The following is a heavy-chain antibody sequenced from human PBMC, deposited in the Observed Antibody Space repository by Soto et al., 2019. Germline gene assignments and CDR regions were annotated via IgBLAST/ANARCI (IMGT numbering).Heavy chain of an antibody. J-gene: IGHJ6*03. CDR1: GFTFSSYG. V-gene: IGHV3-30*18. D-gene: IGHD7-27*01. CDR3: AKDNKLGYYYYMDV. Sequence: QVQLVESGGGVVQPGRSLRLSCAASGFTFSSYGMHWVRQAPGKGLEWVAVISYDGSNKYYADSVKGRFTISRDNSKNTLYLQMKSLGGEDTAVYYWAKDNKLGYYYYMDVGGKGNPVPVSS. CDR2: ISYDGSNK.